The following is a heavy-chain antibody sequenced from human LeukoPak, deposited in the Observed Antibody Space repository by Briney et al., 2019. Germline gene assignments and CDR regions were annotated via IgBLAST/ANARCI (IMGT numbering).Heavy chain of an antibody. CDR1: GFAFTTYA. CDR2: ISDTGGIT. Sequence: GGSLRLSCAASGFAFTTYAMNWVRQAPGKGLEWVSSISDTGGITYYTDSVKGRFTISRDNCKNTLYLQMNSLRAEDTAVYYCAKSRGSIVVVPAAQFDYWGQGTLVTVSS. V-gene: IGHV3-23*01. D-gene: IGHD2-2*01. CDR3: AKSRGSIVVVPAAQFDY. J-gene: IGHJ4*02.